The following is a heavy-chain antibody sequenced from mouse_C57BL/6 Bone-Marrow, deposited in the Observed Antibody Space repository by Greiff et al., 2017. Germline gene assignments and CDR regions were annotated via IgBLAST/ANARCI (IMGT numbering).Heavy chain of an antibody. CDR1: GFNIKDYY. V-gene: IGHV14-4*01. CDR2: IDPENGDT. Sequence: EVKLVESGAELVRPGASVKLSCTASGFNIKDYYMHWVKQRPEQGLEWIGWIDPENGDTEYASKFQGKATITADTSSNTAYLQLSSLTSEDTAVYYCIFYDLVGKYCAMDYWGQGTSVTVSS. CDR3: IFYDLVGKYCAMDY. D-gene: IGHD2-3*01. J-gene: IGHJ4*01.